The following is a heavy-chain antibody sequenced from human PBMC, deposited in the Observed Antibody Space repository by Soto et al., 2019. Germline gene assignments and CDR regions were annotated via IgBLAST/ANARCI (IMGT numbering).Heavy chain of an antibody. CDR2: IYYSGST. CDR3: ARGRPDPYYYDTSGHYYEA. V-gene: IGHV4-30-4*01. CDR1: GVSISSGDYC. Sequence: PSETLSLICTVSGVSISSGDYCWTWIRQPPGKGLEWIGYIYYSGSTYYNPSLKSRVTISVDTSKNQFSLKLSSVTAADSAVYSCARGRPDPYYYDTSGHYYEAWGQGTLVTVSS. J-gene: IGHJ5*02. D-gene: IGHD3-22*01.